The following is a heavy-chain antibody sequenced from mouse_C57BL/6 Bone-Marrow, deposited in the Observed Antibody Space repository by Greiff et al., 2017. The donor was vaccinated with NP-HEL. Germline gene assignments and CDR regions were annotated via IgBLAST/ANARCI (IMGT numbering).Heavy chain of an antibody. J-gene: IGHJ3*01. CDR2: ISYSGST. CDR3: ARVDSNYGAWFAY. CDR1: GYSITSGYD. D-gene: IGHD2-5*01. Sequence: EVQLQQSGPGMVKPSQSLSLTCTVTGYSITSGYDWHWIRHFPGNKLEWMGYISYSGSTNYNPSLKSRIPITHATSKNHFYLKLNSVTTEDTATYYCARVDSNYGAWFAYWGQGTLVTVSA. V-gene: IGHV3-1*01.